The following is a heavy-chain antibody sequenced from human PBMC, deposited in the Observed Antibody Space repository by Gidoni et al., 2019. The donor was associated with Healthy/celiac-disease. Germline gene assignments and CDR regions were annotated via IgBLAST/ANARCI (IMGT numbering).Heavy chain of an antibody. CDR1: GGSISSYY. CDR3: ATARWLLGGYYFDY. J-gene: IGHJ4*02. V-gene: IGHV4-59*08. D-gene: IGHD5-12*01. Sequence: QVQLQESGPGLVKPSEPLSLTCTVSGGSISSYYWSWIRQPPGKGLEWIGYIYYSGSTNSNPSLKSRVTISVDTSKNQFSLKLSSVTAADTAVYYCATARWLLGGYYFDYWGQGTLVTVSS. CDR2: IYYSGST.